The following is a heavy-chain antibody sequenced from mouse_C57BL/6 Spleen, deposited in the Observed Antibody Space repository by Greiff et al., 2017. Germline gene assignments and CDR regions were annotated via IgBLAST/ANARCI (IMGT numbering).Heavy chain of an antibody. J-gene: IGHJ1*03. Sequence: EVKLMESGGGLVQPGASLKLSCESNEYEFPSHDMSWVRKTPEKRLELVAAINSDGGSTYYPDTMERRFIISRDNTKKALYLQMSSLRSEDTALYYCARHYSNYRYFDVWGTGTTVTVSS. V-gene: IGHV5-2*01. CDR1: EYEFPSHD. D-gene: IGHD2-5*01. CDR2: INSDGGST. CDR3: ARHYSNYRYFDV.